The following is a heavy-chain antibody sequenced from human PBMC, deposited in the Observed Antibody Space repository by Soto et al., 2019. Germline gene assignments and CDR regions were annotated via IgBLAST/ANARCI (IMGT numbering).Heavy chain of an antibody. Sequence: GGSLRLSCAASGFTFSSYSMNWVRQAPGKGLEWVSYISSSSSTIYYADSVKGRFTISRDNAKNSLYLQMNSLRDEDTAVYYCARGPIVEYCGGDCPTYYFDYWGQGTLVTVSS. D-gene: IGHD2-21*02. CDR3: ARGPIVEYCGGDCPTYYFDY. CDR1: GFTFSSYS. V-gene: IGHV3-48*02. J-gene: IGHJ4*02. CDR2: ISSSSSTI.